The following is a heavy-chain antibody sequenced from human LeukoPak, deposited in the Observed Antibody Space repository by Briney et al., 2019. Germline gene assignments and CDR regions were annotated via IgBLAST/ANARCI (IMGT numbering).Heavy chain of an antibody. V-gene: IGHV3-30-3*01. CDR1: GFTFSSYA. D-gene: IGHD3-22*01. CDR3: ARSIYDSSGYYSYDY. J-gene: IGHJ4*02. CDR2: ISYDGSNK. Sequence: GRSLRLSCAASGFTFSSYAMHWVRQAPGKGLEWVAVISYDGSNKYYADSVKGRFTISRDNSKNTLYLQMNSLRAEDTAVYYCARSIYDSSGYYSYDYWGQGTLVTVSS.